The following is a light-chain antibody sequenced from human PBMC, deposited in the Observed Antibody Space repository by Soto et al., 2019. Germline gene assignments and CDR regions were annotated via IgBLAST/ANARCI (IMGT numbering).Light chain of an antibody. J-gene: IGLJ1*01. CDR3: GSWDSSLSAYV. Sequence: QSVMSQPPSVSAAPGQRVTISCSGSSSNIGGNSVSWYQQLPGTTPKLLIYDDDHRPSGIPDRFSGSKSGTSATLGIIGFQTGDEADYYCGSWDSSLSAYVFGTGTKLTVL. V-gene: IGLV1-51*01. CDR2: DDD. CDR1: SSNIGGNS.